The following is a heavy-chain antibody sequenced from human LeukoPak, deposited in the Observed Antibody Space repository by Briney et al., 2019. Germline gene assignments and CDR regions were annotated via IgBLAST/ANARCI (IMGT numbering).Heavy chain of an antibody. J-gene: IGHJ4*02. Sequence: SETLSLTCAVYGGSFSGYYWSWIRQPPGKGLEWIGEINHSGSTNYNPSLKSRVTISVDTSKNQFSLKLSSVTAADTAAYYCASVGYSYGYWGQGTLVTVSS. CDR2: INHSGST. CDR3: ASVGYSYGY. CDR1: GGSFSGYY. V-gene: IGHV4-34*01. D-gene: IGHD5-18*01.